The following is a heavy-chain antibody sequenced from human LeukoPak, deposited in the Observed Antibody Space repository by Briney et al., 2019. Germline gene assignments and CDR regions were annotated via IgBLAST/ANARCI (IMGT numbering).Heavy chain of an antibody. D-gene: IGHD3-22*01. J-gene: IGHJ4*02. V-gene: IGHV4-59*10. Sequence: SSETLSLTCAVYGGSFSGYYWSWIRQPAGKGLEWIGRIYTSGNTNYNPSLKSRVTMSVDTSKNQFSLKLSSVTAADTAVYYCARSGYYYDSSGYYYIDYWGQGTLVTVSS. CDR3: ARSGYYYDSSGYYYIDY. CDR2: IYTSGNT. CDR1: GGSFSGYY.